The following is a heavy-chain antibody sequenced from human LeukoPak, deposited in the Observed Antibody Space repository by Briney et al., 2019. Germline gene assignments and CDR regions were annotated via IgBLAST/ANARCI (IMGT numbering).Heavy chain of an antibody. CDR2: INPSGGST. V-gene: IGHV1-46*01. CDR1: GYTFTSYY. J-gene: IGHJ4*02. CDR3: ARGTANFWSGYSSHFDY. Sequence: ASVKVSCKASGYTFTSYYMHWVRQAPGQGLEWMGIINPSGGSTSYAQKFQGRVTMTRDTSTSTVYMEVSSLRSEDTAVYYCARGTANFWSGYSSHFDYWGREPWSPSPQ. D-gene: IGHD3-3*01.